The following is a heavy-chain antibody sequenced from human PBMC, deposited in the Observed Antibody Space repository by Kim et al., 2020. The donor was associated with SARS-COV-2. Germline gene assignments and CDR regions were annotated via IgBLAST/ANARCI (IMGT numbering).Heavy chain of an antibody. CDR1: GYTFTSYY. V-gene: IGHV1-46*01. D-gene: IGHD5-12*01. J-gene: IGHJ4*02. CDR3: ARDGQSSITPVLFDY. CDR2: INPSGGST. Sequence: ASVKVSCKASGYTFTSYYMHWVRQAPGQGLEWMGIINPSGGSTSYAQKFQGRVTMTRDTSTSTVYMELSSLRSEDTAVYYCARDGQSSITPVLFDYWGQGTLVTVSS.